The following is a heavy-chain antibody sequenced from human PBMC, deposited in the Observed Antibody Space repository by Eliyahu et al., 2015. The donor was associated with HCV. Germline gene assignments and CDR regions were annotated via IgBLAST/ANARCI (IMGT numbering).Heavy chain of an antibody. V-gene: IGHV4-59*01. J-gene: IGHJ5*02. CDR1: GRSLXSXX. CDR2: IYYSGST. Sequence: QVQLQESGPGLVKPSETLSLXCPXSGRSLXSXXWSWIRQPPGKGLEWIAYIYYSGSTNYNPSLKSRVSISVDTSKNQFSLKLSSVTAADTAFYYCASGGGGIAVAGTGGWFDPWGQGTLVTVSS. CDR3: ASGGGGIAVAGTGGWFDP. D-gene: IGHD6-19*01.